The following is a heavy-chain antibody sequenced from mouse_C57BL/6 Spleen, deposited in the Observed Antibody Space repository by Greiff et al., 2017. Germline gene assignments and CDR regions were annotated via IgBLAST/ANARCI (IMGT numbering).Heavy chain of an antibody. J-gene: IGHJ4*01. CDR3: ARGGHYYGSSYAMDY. CDR1: GYSITSGYD. D-gene: IGHD1-1*01. Sequence: EVQLQESGPGMVKPSQSLSLTCTVTGYSITSGYDWHWIRHFPGNKLEWMGYISYSGSTNYNPSHKSRISITHDTSKNHFFLKLNSVTTEDTATYYCARGGHYYGSSYAMDYWGQGTSVTVSS. V-gene: IGHV3-1*01. CDR2: ISYSGST.